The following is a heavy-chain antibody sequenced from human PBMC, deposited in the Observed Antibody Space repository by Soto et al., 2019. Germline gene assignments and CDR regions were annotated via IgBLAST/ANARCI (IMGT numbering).Heavy chain of an antibody. Sequence: ASVKVSCKASGYTFTSYHMDWVRQAPGQGLEWMGKISPSGDWTWYAQKFQGRVTITRDTSASTAYMELSSLRSEDTAVYYCARNVLRGYCSSSSCPFDPWGQGTLVTVSS. CDR1: GYTFTSYH. CDR2: ISPSGDWT. CDR3: ARNVLRGYCSSSSCPFDP. J-gene: IGHJ5*02. V-gene: IGHV1-46*01. D-gene: IGHD2-2*01.